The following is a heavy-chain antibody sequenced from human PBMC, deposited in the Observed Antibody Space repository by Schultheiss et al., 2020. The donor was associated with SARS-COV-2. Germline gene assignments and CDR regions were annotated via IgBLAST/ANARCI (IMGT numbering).Heavy chain of an antibody. CDR1: GFTFDDYA. D-gene: IGHD6-13*01. Sequence: SLKISCAASGFTFDDYAMHWVRQAPGKGLEWVSGISWNSGSIGYADSVKGRFTISRDNAGNTLYLQMNNLRVEDTAIYYCARARAEQHLPFSWGPIPHPTTWFDPWGQGTLVTVSS. CDR2: ISWNSGSI. CDR3: ARARAEQHLPFSWGPIPHPTTWFDP. V-gene: IGHV3-9*01. J-gene: IGHJ5*02.